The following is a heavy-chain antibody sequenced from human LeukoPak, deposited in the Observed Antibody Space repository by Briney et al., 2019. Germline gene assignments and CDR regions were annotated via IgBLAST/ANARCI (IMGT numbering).Heavy chain of an antibody. D-gene: IGHD1-26*01. J-gene: IGHJ4*02. CDR1: GYTFTGYY. CDR3: ARGGRVGAIPDY. V-gene: IGHV1-69*04. Sequence: SVKVSCKASGYTFTGYYMHWVRQAPGQGLEWMGRIIPILGIANYAQKFQGRVTITADKSTSTAYMELSSLRSEDTAVYYCARGGRVGAIPDYWGQGTLVTVSS. CDR2: IIPILGIA.